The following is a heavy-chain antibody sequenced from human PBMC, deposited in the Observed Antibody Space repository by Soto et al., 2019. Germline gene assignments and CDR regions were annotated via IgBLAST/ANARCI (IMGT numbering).Heavy chain of an antibody. Sequence: EVQRLESGGGLVQRGGSLRLSCAASGFTFSSYAMNWVRQAPGKGLEWVSVIHGSGGSTYYADSVKGRFTISRDNSKNTVDLQMTSLRAEDTAVYYCARGKDRATVTTFDYWGKGTLVTVSS. J-gene: IGHJ4*02. D-gene: IGHD4-17*01. V-gene: IGHV3-23*01. CDR2: IHGSGGST. CDR1: GFTFSSYA. CDR3: ARGKDRATVTTFDY.